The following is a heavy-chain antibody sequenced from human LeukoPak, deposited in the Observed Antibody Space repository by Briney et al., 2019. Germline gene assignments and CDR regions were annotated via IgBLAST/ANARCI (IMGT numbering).Heavy chain of an antibody. D-gene: IGHD4-11*01. Sequence: PGGSLRLSCAASGFTFSSYAMSWVRQAPGKGLEWVSAISGSGGSTYYADSVKGQFTISRDNSKNTLYLQMNSLKTEDTAVYYCTTSPVPGIDYWGQGTLVTVSS. V-gene: IGHV3-23*01. CDR3: TTSPVPGIDY. J-gene: IGHJ4*02. CDR2: ISGSGGST. CDR1: GFTFSSYA.